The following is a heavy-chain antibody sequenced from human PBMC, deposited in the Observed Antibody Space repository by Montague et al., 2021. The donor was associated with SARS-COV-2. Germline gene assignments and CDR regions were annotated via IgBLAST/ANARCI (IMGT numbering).Heavy chain of an antibody. Sequence: QSGAEVKKSGESLRISCRGSGYDFTSYWISWVRQMPGKGLEWMGRVNPVNSRTNYSPSFQGQVTISADKSATTAYLQWSSLKASDTAIYYCARSQYCGSDWYFARWGQGSLVTVSS. D-gene: IGHD2-21*02. CDR1: GYDFTSYW. CDR2: VNPVNSRT. J-gene: IGHJ4*02. V-gene: IGHV5-10-1*01. CDR3: ARSQYCGSDWYFAR.